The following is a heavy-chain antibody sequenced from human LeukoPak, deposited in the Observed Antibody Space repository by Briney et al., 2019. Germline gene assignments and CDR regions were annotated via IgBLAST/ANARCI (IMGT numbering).Heavy chain of an antibody. V-gene: IGHV4-39*02. CDR1: GGSISSSSYY. D-gene: IGHD2-21*01. J-gene: IGHJ4*02. CDR3: ARERGGWSCFDY. CDR2: IYYSGST. Sequence: SETLSLTCTASGGSISSSSYYWGWIRQPPGKGLEWIGSIYYSGSTYYNPSLKSRVTISVDTSKNQFSLKLSSVTAADTAVYYCARERGGWSCFDYWGQGTLVTVSS.